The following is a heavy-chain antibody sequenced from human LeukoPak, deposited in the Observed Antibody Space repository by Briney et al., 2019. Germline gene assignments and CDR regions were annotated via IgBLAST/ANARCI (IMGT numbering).Heavy chain of an antibody. CDR1: GFTFRSYW. J-gene: IGHJ4*02. CDR3: ARSPYGDYARYDFDY. Sequence: GGSLRLSCAASGFTFRSYWMHWVRQAPGKGLVWVSRINSDGSSTSYADSVKGRFTISRDNAKNTLYLQMNSLRAEDTAVYYCARSPYGDYARYDFDYWGQGTLVTVSS. V-gene: IGHV3-74*01. CDR2: INSDGSST. D-gene: IGHD4-17*01.